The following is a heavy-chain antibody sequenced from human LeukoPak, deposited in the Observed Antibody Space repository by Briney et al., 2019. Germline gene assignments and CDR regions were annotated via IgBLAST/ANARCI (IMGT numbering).Heavy chain of an antibody. CDR3: ARESRRWLRYPGY. CDR1: GYTITNNY. J-gene: IGHJ4*02. V-gene: IGHV7-4-1*02. Sequence: GASVKVSCKASGYTITNNYMHWVRQAPGQGLEWMGWINTNTGNPTYAQGFTGRFVFSLDTSVSTAYLQISSLKAEDTAVYYCARESRRWLRYPGYWGQGTLVTVSS. D-gene: IGHD5-12*01. CDR2: INTNTGNP.